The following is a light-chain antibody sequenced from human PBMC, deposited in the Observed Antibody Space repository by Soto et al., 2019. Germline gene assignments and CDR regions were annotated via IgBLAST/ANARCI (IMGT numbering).Light chain of an antibody. CDR3: QQYNSYSWT. Sequence: DIQMTQSPSTLSASVGDRVTITCRASQSISTSLAWYQQKPGKAPNLLIYDASSFETGDPSRFSGSGSGTEFTLTISSLQPYDCAPYYCQQYNSYSWTFGQGTKVESK. V-gene: IGKV1-5*01. J-gene: IGKJ1*01. CDR1: QSISTS. CDR2: DAS.